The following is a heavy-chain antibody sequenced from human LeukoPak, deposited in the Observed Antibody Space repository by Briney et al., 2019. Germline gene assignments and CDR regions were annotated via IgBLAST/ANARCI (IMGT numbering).Heavy chain of an antibody. J-gene: IGHJ6*02. V-gene: IGHV3-30-3*01. CDR1: GFTFSSYA. CDR2: ISYDGSNK. CDR3: AKDGGLPAGYYYYGMDV. D-gene: IGHD2-2*01. Sequence: GGSLRLSCAASGFTFSSYAMHWVRQAPGKGLEWVAVISYDGSNKYYADSVKGRFTISRDNSKNTLYLQMNSLRAEDTAVYYCAKDGGLPAGYYYYGMDVWGQGTTVTVSS.